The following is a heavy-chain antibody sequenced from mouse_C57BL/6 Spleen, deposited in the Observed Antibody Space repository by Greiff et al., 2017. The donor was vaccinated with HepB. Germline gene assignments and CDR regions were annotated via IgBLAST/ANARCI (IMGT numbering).Heavy chain of an antibody. Sequence: VQLKESGAELVRPGASVKLSCTASGFNIKDDYMHWVKQRPEQGLEWIGWIDPENGDTEYASKFQGKATITADTSSNTAYLQLSSLTSEDTAVYYCTTNDYYPFDYWGQGTTLTVSS. CDR3: TTNDYYPFDY. CDR1: GFNIKDDY. J-gene: IGHJ2*01. D-gene: IGHD2-3*01. CDR2: IDPENGDT. V-gene: IGHV14-4*01.